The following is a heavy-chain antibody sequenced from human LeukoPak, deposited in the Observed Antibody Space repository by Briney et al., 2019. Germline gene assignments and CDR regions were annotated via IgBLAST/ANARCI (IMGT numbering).Heavy chain of an antibody. V-gene: IGHV3-9*03. J-gene: IGHJ4*02. Sequence: GGSLRLSCAASGFTFDDYAMHWVRHAPGKGLEWVSGISWNSGSIGYADSVKGRFTISRDNAKNSLYLQMNSLRAEDMALYYCARGEVVIDYWGQGTLVTVSS. CDR2: ISWNSGSI. CDR1: GFTFDDYA. CDR3: ARGEVVIDY. D-gene: IGHD3-22*01.